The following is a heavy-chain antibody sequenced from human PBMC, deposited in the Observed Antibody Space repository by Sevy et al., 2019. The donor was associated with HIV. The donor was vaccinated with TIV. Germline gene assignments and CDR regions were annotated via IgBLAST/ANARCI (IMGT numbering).Heavy chain of an antibody. CDR2: IKEDGSEK. CDR1: GFTFSDYW. D-gene: IGHD2-15*01. V-gene: IGHV3-7*01. Sequence: GGSLRLSCAASGFTFSDYWMTWVRQAPGKGLEWVANIKEDGSEKYYVYSVKGRFTVSRDNAKNSLYLQMNSLRVEDTAVFYCARDRDCSGGRCYSGWFDPWGQGTLVTVSS. CDR3: ARDRDCSGGRCYSGWFDP. J-gene: IGHJ5*02.